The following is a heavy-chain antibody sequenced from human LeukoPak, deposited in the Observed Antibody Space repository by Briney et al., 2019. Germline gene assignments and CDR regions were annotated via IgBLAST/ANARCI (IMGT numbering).Heavy chain of an antibody. J-gene: IGHJ3*02. V-gene: IGHV3-48*04. CDR2: TSYSGSTK. CDR3: AREVDRVAFDI. D-gene: IGHD2-15*01. Sequence: GGSLRLSCAASGFTFSSYSMNWVRQAPGKGLEWVSYTSYSGSTKYYADSVKGRFTISRDNAKNSLYLQMNSLRADDTAVYYCAREVDRVAFDIWGQGTMVTVSS. CDR1: GFTFSSYS.